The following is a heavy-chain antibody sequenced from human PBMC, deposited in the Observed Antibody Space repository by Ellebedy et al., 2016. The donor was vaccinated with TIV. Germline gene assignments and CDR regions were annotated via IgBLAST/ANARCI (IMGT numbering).Heavy chain of an antibody. J-gene: IGHJ6*02. V-gene: IGHV1-69*13. Sequence: AASVKVSCKASGYTFTSYDINWVRQAPGQGLEWMGGIIPIFGTANYAQKFQGRVTITADESTSTAYMELSSLRSEDTAVYYCARVLGSRPYYYGMDVWGQGTTVTVSS. CDR3: ARVLGSRPYYYGMDV. CDR1: GYTFTSYD. CDR2: IIPIFGTA. D-gene: IGHD6-13*01.